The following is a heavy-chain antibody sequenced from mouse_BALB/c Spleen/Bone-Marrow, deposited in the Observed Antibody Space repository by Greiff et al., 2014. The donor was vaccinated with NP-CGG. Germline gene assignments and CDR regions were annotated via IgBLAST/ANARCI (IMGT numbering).Heavy chain of an antibody. J-gene: IGHJ3*01. CDR3: ARDDYAY. V-gene: IGHV1-4*01. D-gene: IGHD2-4*01. CDR1: GYTFTSYW. Sequence: KASGYTFTSYWMHWVKQRPGQGLEWIGYIYPSTGYTEHNQKFKDKAIMTADKSSSTAYMQLSSLTSEDSAVYYCARDDYAYWGQGTLVTVSA. CDR2: IYPSTGYT.